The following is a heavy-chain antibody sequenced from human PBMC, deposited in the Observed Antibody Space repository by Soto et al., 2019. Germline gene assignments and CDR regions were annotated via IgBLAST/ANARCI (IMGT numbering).Heavy chain of an antibody. Sequence: SQTLSLTCAISGDSVSRNGAAWNWIRQSPSRGLEWLGRTYYKSKWYNDYAVSVKSRITINPDTSKNQFSLQLNSVTPEDTAVYYCARVRAILWFGEFPDYWGQGTLVTVSS. CDR1: GDSVSRNGAA. CDR2: TYYKSKWYN. J-gene: IGHJ4*02. D-gene: IGHD3-10*01. CDR3: ARVRAILWFGEFPDY. V-gene: IGHV6-1*01.